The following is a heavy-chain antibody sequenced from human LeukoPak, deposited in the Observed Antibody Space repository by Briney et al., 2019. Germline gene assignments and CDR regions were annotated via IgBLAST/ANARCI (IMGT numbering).Heavy chain of an antibody. J-gene: IGHJ6*02. D-gene: IGHD6-13*01. CDR1: GGPFSGYY. CDR2: INHSGST. V-gene: IGHV4-34*01. Sequence: SETLSLTCAVYGGPFSGYYWSWIRQPPAKGLEWIGEINHSGSTNYNPSLKSRVTISVDTSKNQFSLKLSSVTAADTAVYYCASLAAGYGMDVWGQGNTVTVSS. CDR3: ASLAAGYGMDV.